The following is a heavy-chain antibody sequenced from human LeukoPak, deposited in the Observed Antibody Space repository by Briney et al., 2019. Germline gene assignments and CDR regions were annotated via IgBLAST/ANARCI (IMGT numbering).Heavy chain of an antibody. Sequence: GGSLRLSCSASGFTLSSYAMHWVRQAPGKGLEYVSAISSNGGSTYYADSVKGRFTISRDNSKNTLYLQMSSLRAEDTAVYYCVKEEYSGSPEDAFDIWGQGTMVTVSS. CDR3: VKEEYSGSPEDAFDI. D-gene: IGHD1-26*01. J-gene: IGHJ3*02. V-gene: IGHV3-64D*09. CDR1: GFTLSSYA. CDR2: ISSNGGST.